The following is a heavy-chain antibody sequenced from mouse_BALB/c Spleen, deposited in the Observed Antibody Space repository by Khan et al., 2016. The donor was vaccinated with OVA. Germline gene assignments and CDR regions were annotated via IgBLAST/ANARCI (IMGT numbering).Heavy chain of an antibody. CDR3: ARDLSSSHWYFDV. CDR1: GFSLTSYG. J-gene: IGHJ1*01. Sequence: QVQLKQSGPGLVAPSQSLSITCTVSGFSLTSYGVHWVRQPPGKDLEWLGVIWTGGSTNYNSALRSRLTINKDNSKSQVFLKMNNLQTDDTAMYCCARDLSSSHWYFDVWGAGTTVTVSS. CDR2: IWTGGST. D-gene: IGHD1-1*01. V-gene: IGHV2-9*02.